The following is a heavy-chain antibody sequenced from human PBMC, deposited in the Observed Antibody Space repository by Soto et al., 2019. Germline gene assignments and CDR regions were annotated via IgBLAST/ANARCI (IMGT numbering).Heavy chain of an antibody. CDR3: ARTTTTKSRDY. CDR2: ISVTGSGT. D-gene: IGHD4-17*01. V-gene: IGHV3-23*01. CDR1: GFTFSSYD. J-gene: IGHJ4*02. Sequence: GGSLRHSCAASGFTFSSYDMSWVRQAPGKGLEYVSSISVTGSGTYYADSVKGRFTISRDNSKNTLYLQMNSLRVEDTAVYYCARTTTTKSRDYWGQGTLVTVSS.